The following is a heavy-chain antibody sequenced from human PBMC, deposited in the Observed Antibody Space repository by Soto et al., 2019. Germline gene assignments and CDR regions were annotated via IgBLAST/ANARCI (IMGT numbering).Heavy chain of an antibody. V-gene: IGHV3-48*01. CDR3: ARDYYKYYDSSGYYRSPAY. Sequence: GGSLRLSCAASGFTFNSYNMNWVRQAPGKGLEWVSYISSSGTTIYYADSVKGRFTISRDNSRNTLFLQMNSLRAEDTAVYYCARDYYKYYDSSGYYRSPAYWGQGTLVTVSS. CDR2: ISSSGTTI. J-gene: IGHJ4*02. D-gene: IGHD3-22*01. CDR1: GFTFNSYN.